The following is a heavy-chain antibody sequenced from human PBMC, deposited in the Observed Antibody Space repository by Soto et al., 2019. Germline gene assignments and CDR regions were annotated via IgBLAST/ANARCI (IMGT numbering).Heavy chain of an antibody. Sequence: GGSLRLSCAPSRFSFSSHAMPLVRQTPGKGLEWVAVISHDGGEKYYADSVKGWFFISRHNLENTMWLQMTSLRTDDTGLYYWARASANIAGAGRLDYCGPGTLVPVYS. J-gene: IGHJ4*02. D-gene: IGHD1-26*01. V-gene: IGHV3-30*14. CDR2: ISHDGGEK. CDR3: ARASANIAGAGRLDY. CDR1: RFSFSSHA.